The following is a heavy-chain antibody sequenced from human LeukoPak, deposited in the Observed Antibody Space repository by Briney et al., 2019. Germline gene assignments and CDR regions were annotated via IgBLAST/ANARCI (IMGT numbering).Heavy chain of an antibody. CDR3: ARAEPTNDAERSSGYPH. CDR2: INPNSGGT. D-gene: IGHD3-22*01. CDR1: GYTFTGYY. J-gene: IGHJ4*02. V-gene: IGHV1-2*02. Sequence: ASVKVSCKASGYTFTGYYMHWVRQAPGQGLEWMGWINPNSGGTNYAQKFQGRVTMTRDTSISTAYMERSRLRSDDTAVYYCARAEPTNDAERSSGYPHWGQGTLVTVSS.